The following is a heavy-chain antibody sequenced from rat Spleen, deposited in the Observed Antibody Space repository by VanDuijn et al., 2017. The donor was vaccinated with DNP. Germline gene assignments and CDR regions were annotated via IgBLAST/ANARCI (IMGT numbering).Heavy chain of an antibody. CDR1: GFTFSDYN. CDR3: TSNPHIRTAAPFDY. D-gene: IGHD3-8*01. J-gene: IGHJ2*01. Sequence: EVQLVESGGGLVEPGRSLKLSCAASGFTFSDYNMAWVRPAPKKGLEWVATISYDGSSTYYRASVKGRFTISRDNAKSTLYLQVNSLRSEDTATYYCTSNPHIRTAAPFDYWGQGAMVTVSS. V-gene: IGHV5-7*01. CDR2: ISYDGSST.